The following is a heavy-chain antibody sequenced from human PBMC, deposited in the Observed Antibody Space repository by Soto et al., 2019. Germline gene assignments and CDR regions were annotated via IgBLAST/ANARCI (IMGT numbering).Heavy chain of an antibody. J-gene: IGHJ4*02. V-gene: IGHV1-69*13. Sequence: APVKVSCKDSGGAFASYGRRWGRQAPGQGLEWMGGIIPIFGTANYAQKFQGRVTITADESTSTAYMELSSLRSEDTAVYYCARNYYDSSGYYYPYWGQGTLVT. CDR1: GGAFASYG. CDR3: ARNYYDSSGYYYPY. CDR2: IIPIFGTA. D-gene: IGHD3-22*01.